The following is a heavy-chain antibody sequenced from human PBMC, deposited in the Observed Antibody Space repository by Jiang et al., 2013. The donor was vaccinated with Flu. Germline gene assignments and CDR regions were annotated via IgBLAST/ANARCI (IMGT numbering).Heavy chain of an antibody. CDR2: INHSGST. V-gene: IGHV4-34*01. CDR3: ARGSLAGTPSLRWFDP. Sequence: LLKPSETLSLTCAVYGGSFSGYYWSWIRQPPGKGLEWIGEINHSGSTNYNPSLKSRVTISVDTSKNQFSLKLSSVTAADTAVYYCARGSLAGTPSLRWFDPWGQGTLVTVSS. J-gene: IGHJ5*02. CDR1: GGSFSGYY. D-gene: IGHD6-19*01.